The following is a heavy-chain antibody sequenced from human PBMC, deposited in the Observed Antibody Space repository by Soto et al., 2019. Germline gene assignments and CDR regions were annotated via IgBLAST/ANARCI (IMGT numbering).Heavy chain of an antibody. Sequence: QVQLVQSGAEVKKPGASVKVSCKASGYTFTSYYMHWVRQAPGQGLEWMGIINPSGGSTSYAQKFQGRVTMTRDTSTSTVYMELSSLRSEDTAVYYCASFGSGWYVDDYWGQGTLVTVSS. CDR3: ASFGSGWYVDDY. J-gene: IGHJ4*02. V-gene: IGHV1-46*01. CDR1: GYTFTSYY. D-gene: IGHD6-19*01. CDR2: INPSGGST.